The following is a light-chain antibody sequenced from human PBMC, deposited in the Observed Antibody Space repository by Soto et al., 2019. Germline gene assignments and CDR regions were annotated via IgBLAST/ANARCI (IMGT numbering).Light chain of an antibody. CDR3: QQYNNWPPYT. J-gene: IGKJ2*01. V-gene: IGKV3-15*01. CDR1: QSVSSN. CDR2: GPS. Sequence: IVMTQSPATLSVSPGERATLSCRASQSVSSNLAWYQQKPGQAPRLLIYGPSTRATGIPARFSGSGSGTEFTLTISSLQSEDFAVYCCQQYNNWPPYTFGQGTKLEIK.